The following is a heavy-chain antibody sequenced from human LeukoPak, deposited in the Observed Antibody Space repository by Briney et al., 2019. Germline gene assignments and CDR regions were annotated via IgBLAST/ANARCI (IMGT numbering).Heavy chain of an antibody. J-gene: IGHJ6*02. CDR3: ARVMGNYDFWSGYFPLYYYYGMDV. CDR1: GFTFSSYW. D-gene: IGHD3-3*01. Sequence: PGGSLRLSCAASGFTFSSYWMSWVRQAPGKGLEWVANIKQDGSEKYYVDSVKGRFTISRDNAKNSLYLQMNSLRAEDTAVYYCARVMGNYDFWSGYFPLYYYYGMDVWGQGTTVTVSS. CDR2: IKQDGSEK. V-gene: IGHV3-7*01.